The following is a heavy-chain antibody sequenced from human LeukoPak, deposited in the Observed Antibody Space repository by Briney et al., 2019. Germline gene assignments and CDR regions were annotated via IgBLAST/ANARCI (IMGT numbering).Heavy chain of an antibody. CDR1: GFTFSSYA. CDR2: MSFDVNNK. J-gene: IGHJ4*02. CDR3: AKQLGYCSDGSCYFPY. D-gene: IGHD2-15*01. Sequence: PGRSLRLSCVTSGFTFSSYAFHWVRQAPGKGLEWVATMSFDVNNKYYADSVQGRFTISRDNSKSTLCLQMNGLRAEDTAVYYCAKQLGYCSDGSCYFPYWGQGTLVTVSS. V-gene: IGHV3-30-3*02.